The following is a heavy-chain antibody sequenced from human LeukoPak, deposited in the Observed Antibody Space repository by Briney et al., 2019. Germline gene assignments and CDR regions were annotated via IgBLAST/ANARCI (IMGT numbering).Heavy chain of an antibody. J-gene: IGHJ6*03. V-gene: IGHV1-2*02. D-gene: IGHD3-10*01. CDR3: ARNYQPLYYCYYYYMDV. CDR2: INPNSGGT. CDR1: GYTFTSYG. Sequence: ASVKVSCKASGYTFTSYGISWVRQAPGQGLEWMGWINPNSGGTNYAQKFQGRVTMTRDTSISTAYMELSRLRSDDTAVYYCARNYQPLYYCYYYYMDVWGKGTTVTVSS.